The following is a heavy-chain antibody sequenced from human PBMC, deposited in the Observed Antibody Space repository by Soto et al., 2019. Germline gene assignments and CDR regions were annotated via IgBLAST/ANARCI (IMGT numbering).Heavy chain of an antibody. Sequence: ASVKVSCKASGYTFTSYYMHWVRQAPGQGLEWMGIINPSGGSTSYAQKFQGRVTMTRDTSTSTVYMELSSLRSEDTAVYYCARPECRRHYYYGMDVWGQGTTVTVSS. J-gene: IGHJ6*02. CDR3: ARPECRRHYYYGMDV. CDR1: GYTFTSYY. CDR2: INPSGGST. V-gene: IGHV1-46*01.